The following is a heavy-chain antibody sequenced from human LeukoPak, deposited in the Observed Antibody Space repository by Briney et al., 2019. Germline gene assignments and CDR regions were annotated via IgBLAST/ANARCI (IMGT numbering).Heavy chain of an antibody. D-gene: IGHD4-11*01. V-gene: IGHV3-23*01. J-gene: IGHJ4*02. CDR2: ISGSGGST. CDR1: GFTFSSYA. CDR3: AKPEDYSNSGGWYYFDY. Sequence: GGSLRLSCAASGFTFSSYAMSWVRQAPGKGLEWVSTISGSGGSTYYADSVKGRFTISRDNSKNTLYLQMNSLRAEDTAVYYCAKPEDYSNSGGWYYFDYWGQGTLVTVSS.